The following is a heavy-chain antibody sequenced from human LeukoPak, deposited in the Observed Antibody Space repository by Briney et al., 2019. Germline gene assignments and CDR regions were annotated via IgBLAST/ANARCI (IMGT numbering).Heavy chain of an antibody. V-gene: IGHV1-8*01. D-gene: IGHD1-26*01. J-gene: IGHJ4*02. CDR2: MNPNSGNT. CDR1: GYTFTSYD. Sequence: ASVKVSCKASGYTFTSYDINWVRQATGQGLEWMGWMNPNSGNTGYAQKFQGRVTMTRNTSISTAYMELSSLRSEDTAVYYCARGHRYNSGSHTLRTQVDYWGQGTLVTVSS. CDR3: ARGHRYNSGSHTLRTQVDY.